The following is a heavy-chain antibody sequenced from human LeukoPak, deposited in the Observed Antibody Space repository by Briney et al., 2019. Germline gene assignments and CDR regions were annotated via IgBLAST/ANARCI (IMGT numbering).Heavy chain of an antibody. CDR3: ARNGRGDCSSTSCQGAFDI. CDR2: IKPDGSQK. J-gene: IGHJ3*02. D-gene: IGHD2-2*01. Sequence: GGSLRLSCAASGFTFSRCWMKWVRQAPGKGLEWVANIKPDGSQKYYVDSVKGRFTISRDNAKNSLYLQMNSLRAEDTALYHCARNGRGDCSSTSCQGAFDIWGQGTMVTVSS. V-gene: IGHV3-7*03. CDR1: GFTFSRCW.